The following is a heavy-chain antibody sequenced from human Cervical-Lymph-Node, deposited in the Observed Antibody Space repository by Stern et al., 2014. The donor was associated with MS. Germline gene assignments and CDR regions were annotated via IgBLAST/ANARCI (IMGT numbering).Heavy chain of an antibody. CDR1: GFTFEDYA. J-gene: IGHJ6*02. CDR3: ARKIPDYYYYAMDV. V-gene: IGHV3-33*01. CDR2: IWYDGSQK. D-gene: IGHD2-2*02. Sequence: VQLVQSGGGVVQPGGSQRLSCTASGFTFEDYAMEWVRQVPGKGLEWGGMIWYDGSQKYYGDSVRGRFSVSRDNSRNTLYLQMKSLSLEDTAVYYCARKIPDYYYYAMDVWGQGTTVTVSS.